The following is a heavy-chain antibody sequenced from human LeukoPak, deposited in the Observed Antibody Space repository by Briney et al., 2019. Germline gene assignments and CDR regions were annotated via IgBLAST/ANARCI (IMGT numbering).Heavy chain of an antibody. D-gene: IGHD1-20*01. V-gene: IGHV3-30-3*01. Sequence: GGSLRLSCIASGLTFSHYSMHWVRQAPGKGLEWVALIFYDGSNKYYTDSVKGRFTFSRDNSKSTLFLEMNSLRTEDTAMYYCATDGLTGTTDGTLESWGQGTLVTVSS. CDR2: IFYDGSNK. J-gene: IGHJ5*02. CDR3: ATDGLTGTTDGTLES. CDR1: GLTFSHYS.